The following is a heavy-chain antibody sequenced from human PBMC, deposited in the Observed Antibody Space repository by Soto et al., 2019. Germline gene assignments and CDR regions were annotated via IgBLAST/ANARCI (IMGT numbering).Heavy chain of an antibody. CDR3: ARDNPYTNSFGNWFDP. CDR1: GGTFSNYA. J-gene: IGHJ5*02. Sequence: QVRLVQSGAEVKKPGSSLKVSCKASGGTFSNYAITWLRLAPGQGLEWLGGIIPVFGTVNYAQKFQGRVTITADESTSTAHMELNRLRSEDTAVYYCARDNPYTNSFGNWFDPWGQGTLVIVS. V-gene: IGHV1-69*01. D-gene: IGHD6-13*01. CDR2: IIPVFGTV.